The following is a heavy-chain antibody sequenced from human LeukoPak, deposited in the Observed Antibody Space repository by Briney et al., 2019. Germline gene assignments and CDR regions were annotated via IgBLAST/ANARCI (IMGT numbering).Heavy chain of an antibody. Sequence: ASVKVSCKASGYTFTGYYMHWVRQAPGQGLEWMGWINPNSGGTNYAQKFQGRVTMTRDTSISTAYMELGRLRSDDTAVYYCARGGSHYDILTGYYKEFDYWGQGTLVTVSS. CDR2: INPNSGGT. J-gene: IGHJ4*02. CDR3: ARGGSHYDILTGYYKEFDY. V-gene: IGHV1-2*02. CDR1: GYTFTGYY. D-gene: IGHD3-9*01.